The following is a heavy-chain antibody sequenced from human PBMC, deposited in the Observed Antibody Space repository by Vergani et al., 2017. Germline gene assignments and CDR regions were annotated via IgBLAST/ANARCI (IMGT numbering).Heavy chain of an antibody. D-gene: IGHD3-22*01. CDR1: GGSISSSSYY. Sequence: QLQLQESGPGLVKPSETLSLTCTVSGGSISSSSYYWGWIRQPPGKGLEWIGSIYYSGSTYYNPSLKSRVTRSVDTSKNQFSLKLSSVTAADTAVYYCARDAGQDTYYYDSSGYYPFDYWGQGTLVTVSS. CDR2: IYYSGST. V-gene: IGHV4-39*07. J-gene: IGHJ4*02. CDR3: ARDAGQDTYYYDSSGYYPFDY.